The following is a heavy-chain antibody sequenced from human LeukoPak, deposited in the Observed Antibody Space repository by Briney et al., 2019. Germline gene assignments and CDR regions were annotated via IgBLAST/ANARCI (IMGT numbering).Heavy chain of an antibody. CDR3: ARGVVLDAFDI. J-gene: IGHJ3*02. CDR1: GFTFSSYE. Sequence: PGGSLRLSCVASGFTFSSYEMNWVRQAPGKGLEWVSYISSSGSTIYYADSVKGRFTISRDNAKNSLYLQMNSLRAEDTAFYYCARGVVLDAFDIWGQGTMVTVSS. CDR2: ISSSGSTI. V-gene: IGHV3-48*03. D-gene: IGHD4/OR15-4a*01.